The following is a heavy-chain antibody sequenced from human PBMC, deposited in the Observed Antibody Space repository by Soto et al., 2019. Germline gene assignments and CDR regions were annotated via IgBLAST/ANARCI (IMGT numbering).Heavy chain of an antibody. CDR3: ARDLRYYYGPDY. V-gene: IGHV3-23*01. CDR2: ISGSGSNK. D-gene: IGHD3-10*01. Sequence: GGSLRLSCAASGFTFSSYAMSWVRQAPGKGLEWVSAISGSGSNKYYADSVKGRFTISRDNSKNTLYLQMNSLRAEDTAVYYCARDLRYYYGPDYWGQGTLVTVSS. CDR1: GFTFSSYA. J-gene: IGHJ4*02.